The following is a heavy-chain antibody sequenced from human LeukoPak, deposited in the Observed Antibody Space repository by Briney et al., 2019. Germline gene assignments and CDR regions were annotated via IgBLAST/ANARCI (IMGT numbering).Heavy chain of an antibody. CDR1: GGSISSGSYY. D-gene: IGHD2-15*01. V-gene: IGHV4-61*02. CDR3: ATSHNLGGSSFDY. J-gene: IGHJ4*02. CDR2: IYTSGST. Sequence: SETLSLTCTVSGGSISSGSYYWSWIRQPAGKGLEWIGRIYTSGSTNYNPSLKSRVTISVDTSKNQFSLKLSSVTAADTAVYYCATSHNLGGSSFDYWGQGTLVTVSS.